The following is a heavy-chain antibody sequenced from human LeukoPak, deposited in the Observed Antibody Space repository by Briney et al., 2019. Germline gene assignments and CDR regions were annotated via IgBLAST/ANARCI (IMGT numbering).Heavy chain of an antibody. V-gene: IGHV4-30-4*01. CDR1: GGSSRSGDYF. CDR3: ARDRGDSSGYLDY. Sequence: SQTLSLTCAVSGGSSRSGDYFWSWIRQPPGKGLEWIGHIHYSGNTYYNPSLKSRVSISVDTSKNQFSLKLSSVTAADTAVYYCARDRGDSSGYLDYWGQGTLVTVSS. CDR2: IHYSGNT. D-gene: IGHD3-22*01. J-gene: IGHJ4*02.